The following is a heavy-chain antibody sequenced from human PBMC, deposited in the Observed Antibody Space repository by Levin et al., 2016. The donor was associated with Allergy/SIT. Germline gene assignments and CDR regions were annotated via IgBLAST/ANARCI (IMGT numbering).Heavy chain of an antibody. J-gene: IGHJ4*02. CDR1: GFTFSSYA. CDR3: ASRPYCTSPSCYLRIDY. V-gene: IGHV3-23*01. CDR2: ISGSGGST. Sequence: GGSLRLSCAASGFTFSSYAMSWVRQAPGKGLEWVSAISGSGGSTYYADSVKGRFTISRDNSKNTLYLQMNSLRAEDTAVYYCASRPYCTSPSCYLRIDYWGQGTLVTVSS. D-gene: IGHD2-2*01.